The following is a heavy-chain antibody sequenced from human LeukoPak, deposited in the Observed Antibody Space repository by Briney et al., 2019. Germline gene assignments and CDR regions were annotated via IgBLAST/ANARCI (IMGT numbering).Heavy chain of an antibody. CDR3: ARRDLPYYGMDV. CDR1: GYTFTSYG. Sequence: PVKSSCKASGYTFTSYGISGGRQAPGQGLEWMGWISAYNGNTNYAQKLQGRVTMTTDTSTSTAYMELRSLRSDDTAVYYCARRDLPYYGMDVWGQGTTVTVSS. CDR2: ISAYNGNT. V-gene: IGHV1-18*01. J-gene: IGHJ6*02.